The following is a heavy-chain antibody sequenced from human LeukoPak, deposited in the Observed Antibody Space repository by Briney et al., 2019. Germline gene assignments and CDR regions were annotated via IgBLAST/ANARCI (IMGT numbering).Heavy chain of an antibody. CDR1: GFTFNNYA. CDR3: ARDYADYVGYFFFDY. V-gene: IGHV3-23*01. D-gene: IGHD4-17*01. J-gene: IGHJ4*02. CDR2: ISGGGETT. Sequence: GGSLRLSCAASGFTFNNYAMNWDRQAPGKGQEWVSSISGGGETTYYADSAKGRFTISRDNSQNTLYLQMNSLRAEDTAVYYCARDYADYVGYFFFDYWGQGTLVTVSS.